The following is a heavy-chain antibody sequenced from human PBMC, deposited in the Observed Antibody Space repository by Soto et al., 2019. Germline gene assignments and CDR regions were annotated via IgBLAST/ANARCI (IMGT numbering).Heavy chain of an antibody. Sequence: GSLRLACSASGFTFSSYAMHWVRQAPGKGLEWVAVISYDGSNKYYADSVKGRFTISRDNSKNTLYLQMNSLRAEDTAVYYCAREIVVVVAATRYNWFDPWGQGTLVTVYS. J-gene: IGHJ5*02. CDR1: GFTFSSYA. CDR2: ISYDGSNK. V-gene: IGHV3-30-3*01. D-gene: IGHD2-15*01. CDR3: AREIVVVVAATRYNWFDP.